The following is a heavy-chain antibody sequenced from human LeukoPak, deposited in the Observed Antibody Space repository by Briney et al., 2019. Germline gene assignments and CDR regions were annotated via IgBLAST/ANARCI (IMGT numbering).Heavy chain of an antibody. CDR3: ARESTRSVDY. Sequence: GGSLRLSCAASGFTFSGYYMSWIRHAPGKGLEWVSYISSSGTNIYYADSVKGRFTISRDNAKNSLYLEMNSLRAEDTVMYYCARESTRSVDYWGQGTLVTVSS. J-gene: IGHJ4*02. V-gene: IGHV3-11*01. CDR2: ISSSGTNI. D-gene: IGHD6-25*01. CDR1: GFTFSGYY.